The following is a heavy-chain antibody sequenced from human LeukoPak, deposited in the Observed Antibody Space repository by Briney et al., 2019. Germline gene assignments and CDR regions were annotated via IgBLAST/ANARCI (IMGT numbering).Heavy chain of an antibody. CDR2: IIPILGIA. Sequence: SVKVSCKASVGTLSSDTISWVRQARGQGLEWMGRIIPILGIANSAQKLQGSVTTTAEQSQTTAYMELSRLRSEDTAVYYCAIVLVPAAGYYYMDVWGKGTTVTVSS. V-gene: IGHV1-69*02. J-gene: IGHJ6*03. D-gene: IGHD2-2*01. CDR1: VGTLSSDT. CDR3: AIVLVPAAGYYYMDV.